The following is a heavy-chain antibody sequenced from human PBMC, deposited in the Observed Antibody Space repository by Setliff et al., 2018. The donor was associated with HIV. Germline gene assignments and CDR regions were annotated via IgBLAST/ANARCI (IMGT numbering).Heavy chain of an antibody. CDR2: IIPVFGTA. D-gene: IGHD1-26*01. V-gene: IGHV1-69*06. CDR1: GGTFSSYA. CDR3: ARDRDEKWDLPNWFDP. J-gene: IGHJ5*02. Sequence: SVKVSCKASGGTFSSYAISWVRQAPGQGLEWMGRIIPVFGTANYAHKFQGRVTITADKSTSTAYMELSSLRSEDTALYYCARDRDEKWDLPNWFDPWGQGTLVTVSS.